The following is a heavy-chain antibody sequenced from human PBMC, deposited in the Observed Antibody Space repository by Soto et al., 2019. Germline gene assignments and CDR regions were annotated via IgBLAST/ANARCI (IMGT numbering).Heavy chain of an antibody. J-gene: IGHJ4*02. Sequence: EVQLLESGGGLVQPGGSLRLSCAASGFTFRSYAMSWVRQAPGKGLEWVSGISGSGGSTYYADSVKGRFTISRDNSKNTVFLQMNSLRVEDTAVYYCAKDRESSATPRGGCDYWGQGNLVTGSS. CDR3: AKDRESSATPRGGCDY. V-gene: IGHV3-23*01. CDR1: GFTFRSYA. D-gene: IGHD3-16*01. CDR2: ISGSGGST.